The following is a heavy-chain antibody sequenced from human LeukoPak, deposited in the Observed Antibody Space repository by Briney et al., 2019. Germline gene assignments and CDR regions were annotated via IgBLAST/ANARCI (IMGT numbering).Heavy chain of an antibody. CDR3: ARVSTIFGVVQGYYFDY. Sequence: GGSLRLSCAASGFTFSDYYMSWIRQAPGKGLEWVSYISGRSTTIYNADSVKGRFTISRDNAKNSLYLQMNSLRAEDTAVYYCARVSTIFGVVQGYYFDYWGQGTLVTVSS. D-gene: IGHD3-3*01. CDR1: GFTFSDYY. CDR2: ISGRSTTI. J-gene: IGHJ4*02. V-gene: IGHV3-11*04.